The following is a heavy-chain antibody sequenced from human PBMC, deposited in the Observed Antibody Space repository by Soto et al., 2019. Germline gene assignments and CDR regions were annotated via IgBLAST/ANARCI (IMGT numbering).Heavy chain of an antibody. Sequence: SVKVSCKASGGTFSSYAISWVRQAPGQGLEWMGGIIPIFGTANYAQKFQGRVTITADESTSTAYMELSSLRSEDTAVYYCARVGLRLGELSLGYFDYWGQGTLVTVSS. CDR2: IIPIFGTA. CDR1: GGTFSSYA. CDR3: ARVGLRLGELSLGYFDY. D-gene: IGHD3-16*02. J-gene: IGHJ4*02. V-gene: IGHV1-69*13.